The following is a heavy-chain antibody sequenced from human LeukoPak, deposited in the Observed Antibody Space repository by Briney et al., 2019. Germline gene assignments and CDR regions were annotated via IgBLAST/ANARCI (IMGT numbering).Heavy chain of an antibody. CDR1: GYSFTSYW. D-gene: IGHD2-15*01. V-gene: IGHV5-51*01. CDR2: IYPGDSDT. CDR3: VVGYCSGGSCYTPTQFDY. Sequence: GESLKISCKGSGYSFTSYWIGWVRQMPGKGLEWMGIIYPGDSDTRYSPSFQGQVTISADKSISTTYLQWSSLKASDTAMYYCVVGYCSGGSCYTPTQFDYWGQGTLVTVSS. J-gene: IGHJ4*02.